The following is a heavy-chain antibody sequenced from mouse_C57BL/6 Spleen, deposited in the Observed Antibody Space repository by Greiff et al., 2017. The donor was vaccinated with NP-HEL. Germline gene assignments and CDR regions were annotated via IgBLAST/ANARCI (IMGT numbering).Heavy chain of an antibody. CDR2: ISNGGGST. Sequence: EVQLVESGGGLVQPGGSLKLSCAASGFTFSDYYMYWVRQTPEKRLEWVAYISNGGGSTYYPDTVKGRFTISRDNAKNTLYLQMSRLKSEDTAMYYCARQAGPYYFDYWGQGTTLTVSS. V-gene: IGHV5-12*01. CDR3: ARQAGPYYFDY. D-gene: IGHD3-3*01. J-gene: IGHJ2*01. CDR1: GFTFSDYY.